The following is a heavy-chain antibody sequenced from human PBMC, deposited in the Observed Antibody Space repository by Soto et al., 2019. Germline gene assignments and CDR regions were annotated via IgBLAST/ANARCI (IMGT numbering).Heavy chain of an antibody. V-gene: IGHV2-5*02. CDR2: IYWDDDK. J-gene: IGHJ3*02. Sequence: QITLKESGPTLVKPTQTLTLTCTFSGFSLSTSGVGVGWIRQPPGKALEWLALIYWDDDKRYSPSLKSRLTITKATSKNQVVLTMTNMDPVDTATYYCAHRRVTVDAFDIWGQGTMVTVSS. CDR3: AHRRVTVDAFDI. D-gene: IGHD1-20*01. CDR1: GFSLSTSGVG.